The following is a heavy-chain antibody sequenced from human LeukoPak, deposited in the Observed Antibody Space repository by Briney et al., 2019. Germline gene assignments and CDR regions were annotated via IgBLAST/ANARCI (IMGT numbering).Heavy chain of an antibody. J-gene: IGHJ4*02. CDR1: GFTFSSYS. CDR2: ISSSSSYI. D-gene: IGHD6-13*01. V-gene: IGHV3-21*01. Sequence: GGSLRLSCAASGFTFSSYSMNWVRQAPGKGLEWVSSISSSSSYIYYADSVKGRFTISRDNAKNSLYLQMNSLRAEDTAVYYCAKDLQRKWVEHSRAAALYWGQGTLVTVSS. CDR3: AKDLQRKWVEHSRAAALY.